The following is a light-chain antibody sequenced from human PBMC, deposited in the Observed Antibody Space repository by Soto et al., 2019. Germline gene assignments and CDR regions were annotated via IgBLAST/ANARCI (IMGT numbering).Light chain of an antibody. Sequence: QSVLTQPASVSASPGQSIAISCTGTSSDVGGYTFVSWYQQHPGKAPKLMIHDVSNRPSGISNRFSGSKSGNTASLTISGLQAEDEADYYCSTYTSRNTYVFGTGTKVTVL. V-gene: IGLV2-14*01. CDR1: SSDVGGYTF. CDR3: STYTSRNTYV. J-gene: IGLJ1*01. CDR2: DVS.